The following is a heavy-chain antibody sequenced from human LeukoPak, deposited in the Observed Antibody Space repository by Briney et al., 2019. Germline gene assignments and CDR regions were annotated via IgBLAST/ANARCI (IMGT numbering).Heavy chain of an antibody. CDR2: MYSSGST. Sequence: PGGSLRLSCAVSGFTVSGNHMSWVRQAPGKGLEWVSVMYSSGSTDYADSVKGRFTISRDNSKNTLYLQMNSLRAEDTAVYYCAKGGPTVTTESLDYWGQGTLVTVSS. D-gene: IGHD4-17*01. CDR1: GFTVSGNH. CDR3: AKGGPTVTTESLDY. V-gene: IGHV3-53*01. J-gene: IGHJ4*02.